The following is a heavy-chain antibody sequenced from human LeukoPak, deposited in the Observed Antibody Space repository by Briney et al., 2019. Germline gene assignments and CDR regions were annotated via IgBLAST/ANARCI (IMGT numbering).Heavy chain of an antibody. CDR1: GGSISSYY. Sequence: SETLSLTCTVSGGSISSYYWSWIRQPPGKGLEWIGYIYYSGSTNYNPSLKSRVTISVDTSKNQFSLKLSSVTAADTAVYYCARHEYSSGPVAYWGQGTLVTVSS. V-gene: IGHV4-59*08. D-gene: IGHD6-19*01. CDR3: ARHEYSSGPVAY. CDR2: IYYSGST. J-gene: IGHJ4*02.